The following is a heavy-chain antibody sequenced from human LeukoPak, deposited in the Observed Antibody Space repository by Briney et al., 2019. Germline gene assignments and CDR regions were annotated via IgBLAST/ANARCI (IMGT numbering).Heavy chain of an antibody. CDR2: INPNSGGT. J-gene: IGHJ4*02. Sequence: ASVKVSCKASGYTFTSYGISWVRQAPGQGLEWMGWINPNSGGTNYAQKFQGRVTMTRDTSISTAYIELSRLRSDDTAVYYCASAISLVVPGFDYWGQGTLVTVSS. V-gene: IGHV1-2*02. CDR3: ASAISLVVPGFDY. CDR1: GYTFTSYG. D-gene: IGHD2-15*01.